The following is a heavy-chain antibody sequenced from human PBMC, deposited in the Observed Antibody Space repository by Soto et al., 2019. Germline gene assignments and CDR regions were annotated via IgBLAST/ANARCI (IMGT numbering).Heavy chain of an antibody. Sequence: SETLSLTYTVSGGSISSGDYYWSWIRQPPGKGLEWIGYIYYSGSTYYNPSLKSRVTISVDTSKNQFSLKLSSVTAADTAVYYCAITKTYYDFWSGFNWFDPWGQGTLVTVSS. CDR2: IYYSGST. CDR3: AITKTYYDFWSGFNWFDP. CDR1: GGSISSGDYY. D-gene: IGHD3-3*01. J-gene: IGHJ5*02. V-gene: IGHV4-30-4*01.